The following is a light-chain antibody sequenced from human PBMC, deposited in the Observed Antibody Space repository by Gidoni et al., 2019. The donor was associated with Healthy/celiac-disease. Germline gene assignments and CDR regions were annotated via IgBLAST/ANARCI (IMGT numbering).Light chain of an antibody. CDR3: CSYAGSSTFYV. Sequence: QSALTQPASVSGSPGQSITISCTGTSSAVGRYNLVSWYQQHPGKAPKLMIYEVSKRPSGVSNRFSGSKSGNTASLTIAGLQAEDEADYYCCSYAGSSTFYVFGTGTKVTVL. CDR1: SSAVGRYNL. V-gene: IGLV2-23*02. CDR2: EVS. J-gene: IGLJ1*01.